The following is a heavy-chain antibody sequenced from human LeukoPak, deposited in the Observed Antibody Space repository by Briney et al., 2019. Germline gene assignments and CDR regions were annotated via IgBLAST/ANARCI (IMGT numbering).Heavy chain of an antibody. CDR3: ARWLMRATTRDAFDI. CDR2: INSDNGGT. D-gene: IGHD1-26*01. J-gene: IGHJ3*02. V-gene: IGHV1-2*02. CDR1: GYTFTDYY. Sequence: ASVKVSCKASGYTFTDYYIHWVRQAPGQGLQWMAWINSDNGGTNYAQKFQGRVTLTTDPSISTAYMELSGLRSDDTAVYFCARWLMRATTRDAFDIWGQGTMVTVSS.